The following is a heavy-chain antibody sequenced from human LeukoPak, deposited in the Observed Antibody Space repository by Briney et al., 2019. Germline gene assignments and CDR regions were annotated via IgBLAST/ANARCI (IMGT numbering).Heavy chain of an antibody. J-gene: IGHJ4*02. CDR1: GFTFTAYT. CDR3: AKRDGYNSGPFDY. V-gene: IGHV3-21*01. CDR2: ISGSTTDI. Sequence: GGSLRLSCAASGFTFTAYTINWVRQAPGKGLEWVSYISGSTTDIYYADSVKGRLSISRDNSKNTLYLQMNSLRTEDTAVYYCAKRDGYNSGPFDYWGQGTLVTVSS. D-gene: IGHD5-24*01.